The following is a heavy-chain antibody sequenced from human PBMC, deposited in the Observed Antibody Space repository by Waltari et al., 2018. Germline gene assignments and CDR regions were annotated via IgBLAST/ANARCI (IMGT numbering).Heavy chain of an antibody. CDR2: INPNNGAT. CDR3: ARDRWGESHGYGY. Sequence: QVQLVQSGVEVKKPGASVRVSCKASGYTFTFYYLHWIRQAPGQGPEWMGWINPNNGATKYAQKFQGRVTMTRDTSINTAYLEVTSDDTAVYYCARDRWGESHGYGYWGRGTLVTVSS. D-gene: IGHD7-27*01. J-gene: IGHJ4*02. V-gene: IGHV1-2*02. CDR1: GYTFTFYY.